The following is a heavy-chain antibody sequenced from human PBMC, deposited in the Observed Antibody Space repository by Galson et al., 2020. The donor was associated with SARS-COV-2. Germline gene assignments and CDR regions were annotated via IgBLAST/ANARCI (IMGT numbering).Heavy chain of an antibody. V-gene: IGHV4-30-4*01. CDR2: MFYSGSR. Sequence: SETLSLTCTVSGGSIRSGDFSWSWIRQTPGKGLEWLGYMFYSGSRYYNPPLKSRVTISLDTSENQFSLKLSSVTAADTAVYYCARGGYDYFDYWGQGTLVTVSS. D-gene: IGHD3-3*01. CDR1: GGSIRSGDFS. J-gene: IGHJ4*02. CDR3: ARGGYDYFDY.